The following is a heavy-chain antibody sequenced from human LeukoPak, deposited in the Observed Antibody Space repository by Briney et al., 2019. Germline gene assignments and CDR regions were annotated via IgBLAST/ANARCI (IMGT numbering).Heavy chain of an antibody. CDR3: ARVTDLGYCSGGSCYDGWFDP. Sequence: PSETLSLTCTVSGGSISSYYWSWIRQPAGKGLERIGRIYTSGSTNYNPSLKSRVTISVDKSKNQFSLKLSSVTAADTAVYYCARVTDLGYCSGGSCYDGWFDPWGQGTLVTVSS. D-gene: IGHD2-15*01. CDR2: IYTSGST. J-gene: IGHJ5*02. V-gene: IGHV4-4*07. CDR1: GGSISSYY.